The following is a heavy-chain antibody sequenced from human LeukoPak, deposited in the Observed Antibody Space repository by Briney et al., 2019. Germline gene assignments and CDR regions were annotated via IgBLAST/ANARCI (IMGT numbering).Heavy chain of an antibody. V-gene: IGHV3-30*18. CDR1: GFTFSSYG. CDR3: AKDLWRMTTVTPFDY. Sequence: GGSLRLSCAASGFTFSSYGMHWVRQAPGKGLEWVAVISYDGSNKYYADSVKGRFTISRDNSKNTLYLQMNSLRAEDTAVYYCAKDLWRMTTVTPFDYWGQGTLVTVSS. J-gene: IGHJ4*02. D-gene: IGHD4-17*01. CDR2: ISYDGSNK.